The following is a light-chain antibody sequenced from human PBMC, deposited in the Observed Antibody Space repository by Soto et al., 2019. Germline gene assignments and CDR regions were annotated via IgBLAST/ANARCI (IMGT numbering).Light chain of an antibody. J-gene: IGKJ4*01. CDR2: KVS. V-gene: IGKV2-30*01. Sequence: DVVMTQSPLSLPVTLGQPASISCRSSQSLVYSDGNTYLNWFQQRPGQSPRRLIYKVSNRDSGVPDRFSGSGSCTDFTLKISRVEAEDGVVYYCMQGTHWLLTFGGGTKVEIK. CDR3: MQGTHWLLT. CDR1: QSLVYSDGNTY.